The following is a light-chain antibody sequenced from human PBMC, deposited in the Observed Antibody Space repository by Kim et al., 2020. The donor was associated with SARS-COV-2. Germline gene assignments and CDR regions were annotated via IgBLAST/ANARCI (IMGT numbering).Light chain of an antibody. Sequence: SSELTQDPAVSVPLGQTVRITCQGDSIRSYYATWYQQKPRQAPVLVIYGRNKRPSGIPDRFSGSASGNTASLTRSGAQAEDESEFYCLSRDSGGNVVFGGGTKLTVL. J-gene: IGLJ2*01. CDR3: LSRDSGGNVV. CDR2: GRN. CDR1: SIRSYY. V-gene: IGLV3-19*01.